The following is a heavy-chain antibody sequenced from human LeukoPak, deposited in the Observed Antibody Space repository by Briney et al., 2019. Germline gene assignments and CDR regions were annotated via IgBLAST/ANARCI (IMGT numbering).Heavy chain of an antibody. J-gene: IGHJ4*02. Sequence: ASVKVSCKASGYTFTTNGISWVRQAPGQGLEWMGWISPYNGNTNYAEKVQGRITMTTDTYTRTVFMELGSLTSDDTAVYYCARDLSYYGSGNYYQGRGYYFDYWGQGTLLTVSS. CDR3: ARDLSYYGSGNYYQGRGYYFDY. CDR2: ISPYNGNT. D-gene: IGHD3-10*01. CDR1: GYTFTTNG. V-gene: IGHV1-18*01.